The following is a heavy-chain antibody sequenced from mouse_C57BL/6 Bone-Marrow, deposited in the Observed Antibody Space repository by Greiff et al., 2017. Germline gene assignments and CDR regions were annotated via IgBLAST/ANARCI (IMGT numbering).Heavy chain of an antibody. J-gene: IGHJ4*01. V-gene: IGHV1-26*01. CDR1: GYTFTDYY. CDR2: INPNNGGT. Sequence: EVQLQQSGPELVKPGASVKISCKASGYTFTDYYMNWVKQSHGKSLEWIGDINPNNGGTSYNQKFKGKATLTVDKSSSTAYMELRSLTSEDSAVYYCAREDGNYPYAMDYWGQGTSVTVSS. D-gene: IGHD2-1*01. CDR3: AREDGNYPYAMDY.